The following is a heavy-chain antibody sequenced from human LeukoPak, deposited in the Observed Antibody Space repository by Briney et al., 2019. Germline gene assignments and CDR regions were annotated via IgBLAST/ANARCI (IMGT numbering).Heavy chain of an antibody. V-gene: IGHV4-61*02. D-gene: IGHD6-6*01. J-gene: IGHJ4*02. CDR3: ARGSAFDY. Sequence: SETLSLTCTVSGGSINSSSYYWRWIGQPAGKGLEWIGRIYISGSTNYNPSLKSRVTISLDTSKNQVSLKLSSVTAADTAVYYCARGSAFDYWGQGTLVTVSS. CDR2: IYISGST. CDR1: GGSINSSSYY.